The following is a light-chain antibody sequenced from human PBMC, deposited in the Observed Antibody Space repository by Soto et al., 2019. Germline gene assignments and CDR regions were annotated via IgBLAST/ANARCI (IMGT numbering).Light chain of an antibody. Sequence: DIQMTQSPSSLSASVGDRVTITCRASQSISSYLNWYQQKPGKAPKLLIYAASSLQSGVPSRFSGSGSGTDFTLTISSLQPEDFATYYCQYLNSFPLTFGGGTKVELK. CDR3: QYLNSFPLT. CDR1: QSISSY. V-gene: IGKV1-39*01. J-gene: IGKJ4*01. CDR2: AAS.